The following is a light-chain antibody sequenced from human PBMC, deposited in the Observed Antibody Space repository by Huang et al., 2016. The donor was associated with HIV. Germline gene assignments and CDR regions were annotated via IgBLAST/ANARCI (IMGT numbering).Light chain of an antibody. CDR1: QGRLYNSNNKNY. V-gene: IGKV4-1*01. CDR3: QQYYSSLWT. J-gene: IGKJ1*01. Sequence: DIVMTQSPDSLTVSLVERATIHCKSSQGRLYNSNNKNYVNWYQHKPGQPPKLLIYWASARECGVPDRFSGSGSGTNFTLTISGLQAEDVANYYCQQYYSSLWTFGQGTKVEIK. CDR2: WAS.